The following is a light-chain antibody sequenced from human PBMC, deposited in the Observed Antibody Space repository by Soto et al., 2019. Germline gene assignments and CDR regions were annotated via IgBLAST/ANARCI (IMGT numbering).Light chain of an antibody. Sequence: EIVLTQSPGTLSLSPGERATLSCRASQSVSSYLAWYQQKPGQAPRLLIYDAYTRATGISARFSGSGSGTDFTLTIISLEPEDFAVYYCQQRSNWPVTFGQGTKVEVK. CDR1: QSVSSY. CDR3: QQRSNWPVT. J-gene: IGKJ1*01. CDR2: DAY. V-gene: IGKV3-11*01.